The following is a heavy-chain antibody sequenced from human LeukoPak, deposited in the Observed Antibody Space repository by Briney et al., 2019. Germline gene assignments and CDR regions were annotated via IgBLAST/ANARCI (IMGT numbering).Heavy chain of an antibody. Sequence: PSGTLSLTCAVSGGSISSGNWWSWVRQPPGKGLEWIGEIYHSGSTNYNPSLKSRVTISLDKSKNQFSLKLNSVTAADTAVYYCARDLRVPAAMGDAFDIWGQGTMVTVSS. J-gene: IGHJ3*02. CDR2: IYHSGST. D-gene: IGHD2-2*01. CDR3: ARDLRVPAAMGDAFDI. CDR1: GGSISSGNW. V-gene: IGHV4-4*02.